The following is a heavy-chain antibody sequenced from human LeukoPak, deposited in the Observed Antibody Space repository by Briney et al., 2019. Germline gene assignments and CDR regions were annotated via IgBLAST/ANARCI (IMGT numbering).Heavy chain of an antibody. D-gene: IGHD3-10*01. CDR1: GFTFSSSW. J-gene: IGHJ4*02. Sequence: GGSLRLSCAASGFTFSSSWMSWVRQAPGKGLEWVANIKEDGSEKYYVDSVKGRFTISRDNAKNSLYLQMNSLRAEDTAVYYCARRLGGLFDYWGQGTLVTVSS. CDR2: IKEDGSEK. CDR3: ARRLGGLFDY. V-gene: IGHV3-7*01.